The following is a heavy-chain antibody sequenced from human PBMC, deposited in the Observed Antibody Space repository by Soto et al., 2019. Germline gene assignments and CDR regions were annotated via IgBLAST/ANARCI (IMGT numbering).Heavy chain of an antibody. V-gene: IGHV1-3*01. D-gene: IGHD6-13*01. J-gene: IGHJ5*02. Sequence: ASVKVSCKASGYTFTSYGIHWVRQAPGQRLEWMGWINAANGDTKYSSKFQGRVTITRDTSASTAYMELSSLRSEDTAVYYCVRRHVSATGIDWFDPWGQGTLVTVSS. CDR1: GYTFTSYG. CDR3: VRRHVSATGIDWFDP. CDR2: INAANGDT.